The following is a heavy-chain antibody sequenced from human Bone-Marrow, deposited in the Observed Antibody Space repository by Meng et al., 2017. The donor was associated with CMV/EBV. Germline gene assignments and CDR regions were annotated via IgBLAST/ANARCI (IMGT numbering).Heavy chain of an antibody. D-gene: IGHD3-16*01. Sequence: CAFSGGSISSGGYAWSWIRQPPGKGLEWIGYIYHSGSTYYNPSLKSRVTTSVDRSKNQFSLKLSSVTAADTAVYYCARGLYPVWFDPWGQGTLVTVSS. V-gene: IGHV4-30-2*01. J-gene: IGHJ5*02. CDR3: ARGLYPVWFDP. CDR2: IYHSGST. CDR1: GGSISSGGYA.